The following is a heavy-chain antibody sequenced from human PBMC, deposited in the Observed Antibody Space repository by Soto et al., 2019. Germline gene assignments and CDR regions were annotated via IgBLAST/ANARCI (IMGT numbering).Heavy chain of an antibody. CDR2: ISFDGTNK. CDR3: ARDLSSSFIDY. Sequence: GGSLRLSCTASKFTFASYVMHWVRQAPGEGLEWVALISFDGTNKYYADSVKGRFTISRDNSKNTLYLQMNSLRAEDTAVYYCARDLSSSFIDYWGQGTLVTVSS. J-gene: IGHJ4*02. V-gene: IGHV3-30*03. D-gene: IGHD6-6*01. CDR1: KFTFASYV.